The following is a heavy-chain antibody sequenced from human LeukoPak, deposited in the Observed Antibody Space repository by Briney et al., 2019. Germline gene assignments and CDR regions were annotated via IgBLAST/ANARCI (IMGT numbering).Heavy chain of an antibody. CDR1: GFTFNKFA. CDR2: IIENGGET. J-gene: IGHJ4*02. CDR3: ARDYYDSSGYYYDRNFDY. D-gene: IGHD3-22*01. Sequence: GGSLRLSCAASGFTFNKFAMSWVRQAPGKGLEWVSGIIENGGETYYADSVRGRFTISRDNSKNTLYLQMNSLRAEDTAVYYCARDYYDSSGYYYDRNFDYWGQGTLVTVSS. V-gene: IGHV3-23*01.